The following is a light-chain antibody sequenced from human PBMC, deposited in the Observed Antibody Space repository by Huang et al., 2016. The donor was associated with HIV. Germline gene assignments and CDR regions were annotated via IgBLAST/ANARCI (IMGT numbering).Light chain of an antibody. CDR2: GAS. Sequence: EIVMTQSPATLSVSPGETATLSCRASQSVNSHLAWYQQKPGQAPRRLIYGASTRDTGIPARFSGSGSGTEFTLTISSLQSEDFAVYYCQQYDNWPPYTFGQGTKLEIK. CDR1: QSVNSH. V-gene: IGKV3-15*01. J-gene: IGKJ2*01. CDR3: QQYDNWPPYT.